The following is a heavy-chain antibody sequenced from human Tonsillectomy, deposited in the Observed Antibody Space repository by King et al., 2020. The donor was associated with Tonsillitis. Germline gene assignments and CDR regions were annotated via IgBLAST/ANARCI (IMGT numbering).Heavy chain of an antibody. Sequence: VQLLESGGGLVQPGGSLRLSCAASGFTFSSYAMSWVRQAPGKGLEWVSTVSGSGDPTYYADSVKGRFTISRDNSKNTRYLQMNSLRAEDTAVYYCVKGGFWYAWDWGQGTLVTVSS. CDR1: GFTFSSYA. J-gene: IGHJ4*02. D-gene: IGHD6-13*01. CDR2: VSGSGDPT. CDR3: VKGGFWYAWD. V-gene: IGHV3-23*01.